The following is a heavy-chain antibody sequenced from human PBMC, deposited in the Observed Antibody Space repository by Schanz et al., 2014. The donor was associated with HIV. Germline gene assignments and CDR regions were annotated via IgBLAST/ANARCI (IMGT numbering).Heavy chain of an antibody. D-gene: IGHD1-20*01. CDR1: GFTFSSYG. Sequence: VQLVESGGGVVQPGRSLRLSCAASGFTFSSYGMHWVRQAPGKGLEWGAVISYDRRNKYYADSVKGRFTISRANSKNTLFLQMNSLRAEDTAMYYCAKDQGDVTGTPFDYWSQGTLVTVSS. CDR2: ISYDRRNK. V-gene: IGHV3-30*18. CDR3: AKDQGDVTGTPFDY. J-gene: IGHJ4*02.